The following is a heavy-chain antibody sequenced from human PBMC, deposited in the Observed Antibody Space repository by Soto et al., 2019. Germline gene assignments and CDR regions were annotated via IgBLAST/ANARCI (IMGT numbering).Heavy chain of an antibody. CDR2: IYHSGST. V-gene: IGHV4-4*02. CDR1: GGSISSSNW. CDR3: ATVGYSSGWGYFDY. J-gene: IGHJ4*02. D-gene: IGHD6-19*01. Sequence: QVQLQESGPGLVKPSGTLSLTCAVSGGSISSSNWWSWVRQPPGKGLEWIGEIYHSGSTNYNPSLKSRVTISVDKSKNQFSLKLSSVTAAVTAVYYCATVGYSSGWGYFDYWGQGTLVTVSS.